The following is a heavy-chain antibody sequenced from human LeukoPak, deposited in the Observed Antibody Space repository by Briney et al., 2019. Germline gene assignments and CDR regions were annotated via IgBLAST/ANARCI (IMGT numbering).Heavy chain of an antibody. J-gene: IGHJ4*02. Sequence: GESLKILCRGSGYSFTRLWHSWGRQIPGKGVEGGGRIDPSDSYTNYSPSFQGHVTISADKSISTAYLQWSSLKASDTAMYYCARHEGHQLGNFDYWGQGTLVTVSS. CDR2: IDPSDSYT. V-gene: IGHV5-10-1*01. CDR3: ARHEGHQLGNFDY. CDR1: GYSFTRLW. D-gene: IGHD6-13*01.